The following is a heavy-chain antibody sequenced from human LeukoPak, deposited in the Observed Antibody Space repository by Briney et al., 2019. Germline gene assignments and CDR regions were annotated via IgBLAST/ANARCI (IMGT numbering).Heavy chain of an antibody. D-gene: IGHD3-22*01. J-gene: IGHJ4*02. CDR3: TTQYYYDSSGSEPSTYYFDY. V-gene: IGHV3-9*01. Sequence: GGSLRLSCAASGFTFDDYAMHWVRQAPGKGLEWVSGISWNSGSIGYADSVKGRFTISRDNAKNSLYLQMNSLKTEDTAVYYCTTQYYYDSSGSEPSTYYFDYWGQGTLVTVSS. CDR2: ISWNSGSI. CDR1: GFTFDDYA.